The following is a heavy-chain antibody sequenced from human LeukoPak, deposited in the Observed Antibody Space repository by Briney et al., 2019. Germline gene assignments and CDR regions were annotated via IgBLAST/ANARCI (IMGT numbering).Heavy chain of an antibody. D-gene: IGHD6-19*01. CDR1: GFTVSSNY. CDR2: IYSGGST. CDR3: ASKSSGWLIGYYFDY. J-gene: IGHJ4*02. Sequence: PGGSLRLSCAASGFTVSSNYMSWVRQAPGKGLEWVSVIYSGGSTYYADSVKGRFTISRDNSKNTLYLRMNSLRAEDTAVYYCASKSSGWLIGYYFDYWGQGTLVTVSS. V-gene: IGHV3-66*01.